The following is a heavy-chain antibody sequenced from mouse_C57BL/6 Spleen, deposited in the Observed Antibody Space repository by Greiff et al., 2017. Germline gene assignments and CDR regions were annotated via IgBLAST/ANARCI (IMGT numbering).Heavy chain of an antibody. CDR2: IYPRDGSP. CDR1: GYTFTSYD. CDR3: ARRAPSMMDY. V-gene: IGHV1-85*01. Sequence: QVQLQQSGPELVKPGASVKLSCKASGYTFTSYDINWVQHSPGQGLEWIGWIYPRDGSPKYTEKFKGKATLTVDTSSSTAYMERHSLTSEDSAVYFCARRAPSMMDYWGQGTSVTVSS. D-gene: IGHD3-1*01. J-gene: IGHJ4*01.